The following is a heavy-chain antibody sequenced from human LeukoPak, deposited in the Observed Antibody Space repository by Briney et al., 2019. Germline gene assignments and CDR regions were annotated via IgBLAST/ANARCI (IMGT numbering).Heavy chain of an antibody. D-gene: IGHD5-24*01. V-gene: IGHV1-46*01. J-gene: IGHJ3*02. CDR1: GYTFTSYY. CDR3: AREVEMATETRDAFDI. Sequence: ASVKVSCKASGYTFTSYYMHWERQAPGQGLEWMGIINPSGGSTSYAQKFQGRVTMTRDTSTSTVYMELSSLRSEDTAVYYCAREVEMATETRDAFDIWGQGTMVTVSS. CDR2: INPSGGST.